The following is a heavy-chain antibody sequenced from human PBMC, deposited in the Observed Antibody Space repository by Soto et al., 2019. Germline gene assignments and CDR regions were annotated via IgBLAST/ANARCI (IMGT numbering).Heavy chain of an antibody. J-gene: IGHJ6*02. CDR1: GGTFSSYA. CDR2: IIPIFGTT. D-gene: IGHD2-15*01. CDR3: ARGVPLSTVVVYYGMDV. Sequence: SVKVSCKASGGTFSSYAISWVRQAPGQGLEWMGGIIPIFGTTNYAQKFQGRVTITADESTSTAYMELSSLRSEDTAVYYCARGVPLSTVVVYYGMDVWGQGTTVTVSS. V-gene: IGHV1-69*13.